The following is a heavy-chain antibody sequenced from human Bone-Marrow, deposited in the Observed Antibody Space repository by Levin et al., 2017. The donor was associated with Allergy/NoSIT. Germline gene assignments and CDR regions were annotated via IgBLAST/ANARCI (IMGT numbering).Heavy chain of an antibody. J-gene: IGHJ5*02. CDR1: GFTFSSYA. Sequence: GGSLRLSCAASGFTFSSYAMHWVRQAPGKGLEWVAVISYDGSNKYYADSVKGRFTISRDNSKNTLYLQMNSLRAEDTAVYYCAREIVVVPAAIANWFDPWGQGTLVTVSS. CDR3: AREIVVVPAAIANWFDP. CDR2: ISYDGSNK. D-gene: IGHD2-2*01. V-gene: IGHV3-30-3*01.